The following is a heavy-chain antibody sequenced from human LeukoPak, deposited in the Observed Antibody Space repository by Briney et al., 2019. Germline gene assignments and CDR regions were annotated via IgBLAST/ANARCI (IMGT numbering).Heavy chain of an antibody. D-gene: IGHD3-9*01. CDR1: GGSFSGYY. Sequence: SETLSLTCAVYGGSFSGYYWSWIRQPPGKGLEWIGEINHSGSTNYNPSLKSRVTISVDTSKNQFSLKLSSVTAADTAVYYCAREVLRYFDWLHTRNNWFDPWGQGTLVTVSS. J-gene: IGHJ5*02. CDR3: AREVLRYFDWLHTRNNWFDP. CDR2: INHSGST. V-gene: IGHV4-34*01.